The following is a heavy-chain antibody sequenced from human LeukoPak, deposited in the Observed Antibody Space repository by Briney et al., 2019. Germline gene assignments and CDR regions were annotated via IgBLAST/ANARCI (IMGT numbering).Heavy chain of an antibody. CDR2: ISSCSSYI. V-gene: IGHV3-21*01. CDR1: GFTFSSYS. D-gene: IGHD4-17*01. Sequence: PGGSLRLSCAASGFTFSSYSMNWVRQAPGKGLEWVSSISSCSSYIYYADSVKGRFTISRDNAKNSLYLQMNSLRAEDTAVYYCARMTVTTVGIDYWGQGTLVTVSS. J-gene: IGHJ4*02. CDR3: ARMTVTTVGIDY.